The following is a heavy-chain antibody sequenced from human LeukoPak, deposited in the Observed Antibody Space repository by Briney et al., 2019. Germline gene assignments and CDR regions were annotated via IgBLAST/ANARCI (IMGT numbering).Heavy chain of an antibody. Sequence: PGGSLRLSCAASGVTFNMNWVRQTPGEGLEWVSYISGSSSRIYYADSVKARFTISRDKAKNSLYLQMNSLRDEDTGIYYCARAGSGWYFDYWGQGTLVTVSS. CDR1: GVTFN. CDR3: ARAGSGWYFDY. D-gene: IGHD6-19*01. V-gene: IGHV3-48*02. J-gene: IGHJ4*02. CDR2: ISGSSSRI.